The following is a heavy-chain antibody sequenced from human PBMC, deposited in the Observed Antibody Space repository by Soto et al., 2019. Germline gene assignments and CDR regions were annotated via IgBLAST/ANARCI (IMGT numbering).Heavy chain of an antibody. CDR3: ATSTPYDILTGYYPKPRVVGAFDI. D-gene: IGHD3-9*01. V-gene: IGHV1-69*06. J-gene: IGHJ3*02. CDR2: ITPLFATS. Sequence: EASVKVSCKTSGGTFSSYAFSWVRQAPGQGLEWMGRITPLFATSEYSQKFQDRVTITADRSTRTAYMELSSLRSEDTAVYYCATSTPYDILTGYYPKPRVVGAFDIWGQGTMVTVSS. CDR1: GGTFSSYA.